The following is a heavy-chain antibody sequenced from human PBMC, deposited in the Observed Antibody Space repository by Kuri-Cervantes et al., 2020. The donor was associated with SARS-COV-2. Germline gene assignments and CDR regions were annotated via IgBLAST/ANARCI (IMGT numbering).Heavy chain of an antibody. CDR3: AKATNNYCSSTSCYQGGYFDL. CDR2: ISGSSSYI. J-gene: IGHJ2*01. CDR1: GFTFSSYS. V-gene: IGHV3-21*01. Sequence: GESLKISCAASGFTFSSYSMNWVRQAPGKGLEWVSSISGSSSYIYYADSVKGRFTISRDNAKNSLYLQMNSLRAEDTAVYYCAKATNNYCSSTSCYQGGYFDLWGRGTLVTVSS. D-gene: IGHD2-2*01.